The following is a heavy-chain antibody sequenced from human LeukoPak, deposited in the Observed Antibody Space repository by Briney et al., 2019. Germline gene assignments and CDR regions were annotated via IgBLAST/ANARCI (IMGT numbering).Heavy chain of an antibody. Sequence: GGSLRLSCEVSGFTFSNYGMHWVRQAPGKGLEWVALIWYDGRTKFHADSVKGRFTISRDNSANTLYLQMSSLRVENTAVYYCAREWGRIAVAGGPGFWGQGALVTVSS. CDR1: GFTFSNYG. CDR3: AREWGRIAVAGGPGF. V-gene: IGHV3-33*01. CDR2: IWYDGRTK. D-gene: IGHD6-19*01. J-gene: IGHJ4*02.